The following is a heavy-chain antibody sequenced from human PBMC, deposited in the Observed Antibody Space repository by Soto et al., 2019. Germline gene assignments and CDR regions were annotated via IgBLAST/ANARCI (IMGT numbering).Heavy chain of an antibody. J-gene: IGHJ6*02. CDR1: GFTFSNYV. Sequence: GGSLRLSCAASGFTFSNYVMSWVRQAPGKGLEWVSSISGRGGSTYYADSAKGRFTISRDNSKNTLFLQMDSLRAEDTAVYYCAKGDDSSDYHLLGYYYGMDVWGQGTTVTVSS. D-gene: IGHD3-22*01. CDR2: ISGRGGST. CDR3: AKGDDSSDYHLLGYYYGMDV. V-gene: IGHV3-23*01.